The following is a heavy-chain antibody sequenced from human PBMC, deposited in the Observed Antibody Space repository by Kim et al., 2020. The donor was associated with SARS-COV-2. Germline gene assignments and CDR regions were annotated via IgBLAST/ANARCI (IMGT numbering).Heavy chain of an antibody. V-gene: IGHV3-23*01. J-gene: IGHJ4*02. D-gene: IGHD6-13*01. CDR3: AKDPVVGSSWYVAFDY. CDR1: GFTFSSYA. Sequence: GGSLRLSCAASGFTFSSYAMSWVRQAPGKGLEWVSAISGSGGSTYYADSVKGRFTISRDNSKNTLYLQMNSLRAEDTAVYYCAKDPVVGSSWYVAFDYWGQGTLVTVSS. CDR2: ISGSGGST.